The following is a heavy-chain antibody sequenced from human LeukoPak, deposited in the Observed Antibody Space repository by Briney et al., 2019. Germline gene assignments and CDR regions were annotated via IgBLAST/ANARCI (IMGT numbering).Heavy chain of an antibody. Sequence: PGGSLRLSCAASGFTFSSYWMSWVRQAPGKGPEWVANIKQDGSEKYYVDSVKGRFTISRDNAKNSLYLQMNSLRAEDTAVYYCARDPRAGNYYYYGMDVWGQGTTVTVSS. J-gene: IGHJ6*02. CDR3: ARDPRAGNYYYYGMDV. V-gene: IGHV3-7*01. CDR2: IKQDGSEK. D-gene: IGHD1-26*01. CDR1: GFTFSSYW.